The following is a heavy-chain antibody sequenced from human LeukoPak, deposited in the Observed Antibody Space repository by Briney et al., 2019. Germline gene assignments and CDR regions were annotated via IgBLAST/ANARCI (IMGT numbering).Heavy chain of an antibody. CDR1: GYTFTNYD. J-gene: IGHJ5*02. CDR2: MNPNSGNT. CDR3: ARGATVTNNWFDP. D-gene: IGHD4-17*01. Sequence: ASVKVSCKASGYTFTNYDINWVRQATGQGLEWMGWMNPNSGNTGYAQKFQGRVTMTRNTSISTAYMELSSLRSEDTAVYYCARGATVTNNWFDPWGQGTLVTVSS. V-gene: IGHV1-8*01.